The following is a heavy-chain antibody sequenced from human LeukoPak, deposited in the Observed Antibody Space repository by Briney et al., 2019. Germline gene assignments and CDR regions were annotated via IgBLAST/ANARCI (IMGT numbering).Heavy chain of an antibody. CDR2: ISYDGSNK. J-gene: IGHJ3*02. CDR1: GFTFSNYG. Sequence: GGSLRLSCAASGFTFSNYGMHWVRQAPGKGLELVVVISYDGSNKYYADSVKGRFTISRDNSKNTLYLQMNSLRAEDTAVYYCANGYYYGSGSYYKEAFDIWGQGTMVTVSS. V-gene: IGHV3-30*18. CDR3: ANGYYYGSGSYYKEAFDI. D-gene: IGHD3-10*01.